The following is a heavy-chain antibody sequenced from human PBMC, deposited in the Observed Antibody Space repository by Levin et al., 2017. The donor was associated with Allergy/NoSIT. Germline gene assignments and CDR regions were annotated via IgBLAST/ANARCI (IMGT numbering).Heavy chain of an antibody. Sequence: SCAASGFTFSTYAMSWVRQAPGKGLDWVSGISGGESSTYYADSVKGRFTISRDNSKNMLYLQMNSLRGEDTAIYYCTKASAAVFFDTSPGSPFHYWGQGTLVTVS. D-gene: IGHD3-22*01. V-gene: IGHV3-23*01. CDR1: GFTFSTYA. CDR3: TKASAAVFFDTSPGSPFHY. CDR2: ISGGESST. J-gene: IGHJ4*02.